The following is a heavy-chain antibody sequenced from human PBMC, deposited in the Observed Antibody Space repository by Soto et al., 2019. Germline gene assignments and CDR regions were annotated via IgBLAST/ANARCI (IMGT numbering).Heavy chain of an antibody. CDR1: GGSIISYY. CDR2: IYYSGST. V-gene: IGHV4-59*01. D-gene: IGHD3-3*01. J-gene: IGHJ6*03. Sequence: SETLSLTCTVSGGSIISYYWSWILQPPWKGLEWIGYIYYSGSTNYNPSLKSRVTISVDTSKNQFSPKLSSVTAADTAVYYCARVGALEWSGPFYYCMDVWGKGTTVTVSS. CDR3: ARVGALEWSGPFYYCMDV.